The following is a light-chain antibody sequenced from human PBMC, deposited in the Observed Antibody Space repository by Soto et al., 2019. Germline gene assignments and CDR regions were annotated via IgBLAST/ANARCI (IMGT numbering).Light chain of an antibody. CDR3: QQLHGYPIT. CDR2: AAS. J-gene: IGKJ5*01. V-gene: IGKV1-39*01. CDR1: QSINNF. Sequence: DIQMTQYPSSLSASVGDRVTITCRASQSINNFLNWYQQKPGKAPKVLIYAASSLQSGVPSRFSGSGSGTHFTLTISSLQPEDFATCYCQQLHGYPITFGQGTRLEIK.